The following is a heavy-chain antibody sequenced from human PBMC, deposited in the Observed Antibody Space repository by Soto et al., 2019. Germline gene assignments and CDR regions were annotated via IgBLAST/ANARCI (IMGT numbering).Heavy chain of an antibody. Sequence: QVQLQESGPGLVKSSETLSLTCSVSGDSSSTYYWGWIRQPPGKGLEWIGYINYSGRSNHNPSLKSRLSISVDASKNQVSLKLTSVTAADTAVYYGARSYCADSVSCNWFDPWGQGTLVVVSS. CDR2: INYSGRS. CDR1: GDSSSTYY. V-gene: IGHV4-59*01. D-gene: IGHD2-8*02. CDR3: ARSYCADSVSCNWFDP. J-gene: IGHJ5*02.